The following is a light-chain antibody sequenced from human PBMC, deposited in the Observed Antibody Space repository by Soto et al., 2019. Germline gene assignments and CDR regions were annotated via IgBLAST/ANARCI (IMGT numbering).Light chain of an antibody. CDR3: QQLISYPFT. Sequence: DIPLTQSPSLLSASVGDRVIITCRASQGISRYVAWFQQKPGKAPKVLIYAASTLQSGVPSRFSGSGSGTEFTLTISSLQPEDFATYFCQQLISYPFTFGPGTKVDIK. V-gene: IGKV1-9*01. CDR2: AAS. J-gene: IGKJ3*01. CDR1: QGISRY.